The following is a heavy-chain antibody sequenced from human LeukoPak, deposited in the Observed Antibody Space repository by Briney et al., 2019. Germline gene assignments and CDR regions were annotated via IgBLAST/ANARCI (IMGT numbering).Heavy chain of an antibody. Sequence: SETLSLTCTVSGGSISSYYWSWIRQPPGKGLEWIGYIYYSGSTNYNPSLESRVTISVDTSKNQFSLKLSSVTAADTAVYYCARHVGYLDYWGQGTLVTVSS. CDR1: GGSISSYY. CDR2: IYYSGST. J-gene: IGHJ4*02. V-gene: IGHV4-59*08. CDR3: ARHVGYLDY. D-gene: IGHD5-18*01.